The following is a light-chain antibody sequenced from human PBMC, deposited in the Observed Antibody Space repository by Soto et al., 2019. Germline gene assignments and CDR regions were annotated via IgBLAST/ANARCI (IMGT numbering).Light chain of an antibody. CDR2: GAS. J-gene: IGKJ1*01. Sequence: IVLTQSPATLSVSPGEKATLSCRASQSVSSNLAWYQQKPGQAPRLLMYGASTRATAIPARFTGSGSGKEYTLNITSLQAEDIAGYYCQQDDNWHVWTFGQGTKVEI. V-gene: IGKV3-15*01. CDR1: QSVSSN. CDR3: QQDDNWHVWT.